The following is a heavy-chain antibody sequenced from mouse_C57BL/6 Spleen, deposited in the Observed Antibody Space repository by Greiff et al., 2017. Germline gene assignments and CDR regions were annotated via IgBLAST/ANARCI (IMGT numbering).Heavy chain of an antibody. CDR3: ARGSNDGGGSDFDY. CDR2: IDPSDSET. Sequence: QVQLQQPGAELVRPGSSVKLSCKASGYTFTSYWMHWVKQRPIQGLEWIGNIDPSDSETHYNQKFKDKATLTVDKSSSTAYMQLSSLTSEDSAVYYCARGSNDGGGSDFDYWGQGTTLTVSS. J-gene: IGHJ2*01. D-gene: IGHD2-12*01. CDR1: GYTFTSYW. V-gene: IGHV1-52*01.